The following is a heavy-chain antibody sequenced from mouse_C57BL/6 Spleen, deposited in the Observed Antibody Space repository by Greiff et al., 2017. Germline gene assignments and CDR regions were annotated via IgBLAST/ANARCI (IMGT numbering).Heavy chain of an antibody. V-gene: IGHV5-17*01. D-gene: IGHD3-2*02. Sequence: EVKLVESGGGLVKPGGSLKLSCAASGFTFSDYGMHWVRQAPEKGLEWVAYISSGSSTIYYADTVKGRFTISRDNAKNTLFLQMTSLRSEDTAMXYCARLDSSGYDYFDYWGQGTTLTVSS. CDR2: ISSGSSTI. CDR3: ARLDSSGYDYFDY. J-gene: IGHJ2*01. CDR1: GFTFSDYG.